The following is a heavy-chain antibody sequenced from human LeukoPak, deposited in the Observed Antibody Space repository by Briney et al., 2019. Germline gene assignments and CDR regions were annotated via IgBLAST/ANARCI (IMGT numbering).Heavy chain of an antibody. D-gene: IGHD1-26*01. V-gene: IGHV3-23*01. Sequence: PGGSLRLSCEGSAFIFSGHWMNWVRQAPGKGLEWVSGISGSGASTSYADSVKGRFTISRDNSRNTIYLQMNSLRAEDTAVYFCAKDRQRMGADFDYWGQGTLVTVSS. CDR1: AFIFSGHW. J-gene: IGHJ4*02. CDR3: AKDRQRMGADFDY. CDR2: ISGSGAST.